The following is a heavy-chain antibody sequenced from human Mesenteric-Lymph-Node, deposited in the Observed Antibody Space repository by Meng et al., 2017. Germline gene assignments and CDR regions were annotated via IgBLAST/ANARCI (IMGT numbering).Heavy chain of an antibody. V-gene: IGHV4-4*02. CDR1: GGSISSINW. CDR2: IYHSGIT. J-gene: IGHJ5*02. CDR3: ARVAAACNEWFDH. D-gene: IGHD6-13*01. Sequence: QVKISGLGPGVGRPWETLLLTCAVFGGSISSINWSTWARQPPGKGLEWFGEIYHSGITNYNPSLKSRVPISVDKSKSQFALKLSSVTAADTAVYYCARVAAACNEWFDHWGQGTLVTVSS.